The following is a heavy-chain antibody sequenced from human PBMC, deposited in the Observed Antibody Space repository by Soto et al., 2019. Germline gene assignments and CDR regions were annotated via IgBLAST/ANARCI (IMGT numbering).Heavy chain of an antibody. J-gene: IGHJ4*02. D-gene: IGHD6-6*01. V-gene: IGHV3-30*03. CDR3: ARGTIVARQHLDY. Sequence: QVQLVESGGGVVQPGKSLRLSCAASGFTFSSYAMHWARQAPGKGLEWVTVISIRGGDEYYAESVRGRFTISRDDSTNTLYLQMDSLRVEDTAVYYCARGTIVARQHLDYWCQGTLVTVSS. CDR2: ISIRGGDE. CDR1: GFTFSSYA.